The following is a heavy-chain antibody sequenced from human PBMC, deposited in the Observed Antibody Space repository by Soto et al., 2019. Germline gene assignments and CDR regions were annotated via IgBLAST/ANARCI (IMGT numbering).Heavy chain of an antibody. V-gene: IGHV5-51*01. Sequence: GESLKISCKGSGYSFTSYWIGWVRQMPGKGLEWMGIIYPGDSDTRYSPSFQGQVTISADKSISTAYLQWSSLKASDTAMYYCTGYYGSGNYSYGMDVWGQGTTVTGSS. CDR3: TGYYGSGNYSYGMDV. CDR2: IYPGDSDT. CDR1: GYSFTSYW. J-gene: IGHJ6*02. D-gene: IGHD3-10*01.